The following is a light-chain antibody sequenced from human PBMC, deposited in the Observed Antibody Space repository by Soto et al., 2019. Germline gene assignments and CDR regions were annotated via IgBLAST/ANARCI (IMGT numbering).Light chain of an antibody. J-gene: IGKJ1*01. CDR2: DAS. Sequence: DIQMTQSPSTLSASAGDRVTIACRASESISGWLAWYQQKPGKAPKLLIYDASTLQSGVPSRVSGSGSGTEFTLTISSLQPDDFATYHCQQYNTYPWTFGQGTKVDIK. CDR3: QQYNTYPWT. CDR1: ESISGW. V-gene: IGKV1-5*01.